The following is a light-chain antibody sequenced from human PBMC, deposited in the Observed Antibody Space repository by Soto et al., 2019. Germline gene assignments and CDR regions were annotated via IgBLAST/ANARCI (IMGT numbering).Light chain of an antibody. J-gene: IGKJ2*01. V-gene: IGKV1-39*01. CDR2: AAS. CDR3: QQSYSTPVT. CDR1: QRISSY. Sequence: DIQMTQSPSYLSASVGDRVTITCRASQRISSYLNWYQQKPGKAPKLLISAASSLRSGVPSRFSGSGYETDFSVTISSLQPEDAATYYRQQSYSTPVTFGQGTKLEIK.